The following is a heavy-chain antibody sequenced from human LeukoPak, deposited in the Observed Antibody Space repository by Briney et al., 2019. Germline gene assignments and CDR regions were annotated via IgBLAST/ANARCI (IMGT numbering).Heavy chain of an antibody. CDR3: ARLYSSSLGRVFDY. J-gene: IGHJ4*02. Sequence: PSETLSLTRTVSGGSISSYYGSWIRQPPGKGLEWIGYIYYSGSTNYSPSLTSRVTISVDTSKNQFSLKLSSVTAADTAVYYCARLYSSSLGRVFDYWGQGTLVTVSS. CDR1: GGSISSYY. CDR2: IYYSGST. D-gene: IGHD6-13*01. V-gene: IGHV4-59*01.